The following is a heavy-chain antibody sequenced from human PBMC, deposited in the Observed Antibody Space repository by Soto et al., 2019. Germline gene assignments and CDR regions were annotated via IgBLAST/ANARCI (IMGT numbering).Heavy chain of an antibody. J-gene: IGHJ4*02. CDR2: IKSKTYGGTT. D-gene: IGHD6-19*01. Sequence: EVQLVESGGGLVKPGGSLRLSCAASGFTFSNAWMNWVRQAPGKGLEWVGRIKSKTYGGTTDYVAPVKGRFTISRDDSKNTLYLQMNSLKTEDTAVYYCTTDEIDTTGWEFDCWGQGTLVTVSS. CDR1: GFTFSNAW. CDR3: TTDEIDTTGWEFDC. V-gene: IGHV3-15*01.